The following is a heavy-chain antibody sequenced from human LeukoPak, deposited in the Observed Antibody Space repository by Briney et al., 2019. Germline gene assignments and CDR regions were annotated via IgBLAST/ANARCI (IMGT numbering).Heavy chain of an antibody. Sequence: GGSLRLPCAAPGFTLSGYWMSWVRQAPGKGLEWVARLHADGIERYYVDPVKGRFTISRDNAKNSLHLQMYSLRLDDTAVYYCARGGYSFDYLGQGTLVTVSS. J-gene: IGHJ4*02. V-gene: IGHV3-7*01. CDR2: LHADGIER. CDR3: ARGGYSFDY. D-gene: IGHD5-12*01. CDR1: GFTLSGYW.